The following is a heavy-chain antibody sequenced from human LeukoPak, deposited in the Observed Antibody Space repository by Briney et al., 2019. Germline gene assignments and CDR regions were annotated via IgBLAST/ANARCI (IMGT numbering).Heavy chain of an antibody. Sequence: GESLKISCKGSGYSFTSYWIGWVRQMPGKGLEWMGIIYPGDSDTRYSPSFQGQVTISADKSISTAYLQWSSLKASDTAMYYCARRAPPPSYSSGWFVDYWGQGTLVTVSS. CDR3: ARRAPPPSYSSGWFVDY. J-gene: IGHJ4*02. V-gene: IGHV5-51*01. CDR2: IYPGDSDT. CDR1: GYSFTSYW. D-gene: IGHD6-19*01.